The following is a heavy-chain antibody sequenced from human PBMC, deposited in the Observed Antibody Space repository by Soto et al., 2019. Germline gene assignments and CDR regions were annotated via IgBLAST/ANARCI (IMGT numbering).Heavy chain of an antibody. Sequence: HPGGSLRLSCAASGFTFSSYWMSWVRQAPGKGLEWVANIKQDGSEKYYVDSVKGRFTISRDNAKNSLYLQMNSLRAEDTAVYYCARAGLVAATDDAFDIWGQGTMVTVSS. V-gene: IGHV3-7*01. CDR1: GFTFSSYW. D-gene: IGHD2-15*01. J-gene: IGHJ3*02. CDR2: IKQDGSEK. CDR3: ARAGLVAATDDAFDI.